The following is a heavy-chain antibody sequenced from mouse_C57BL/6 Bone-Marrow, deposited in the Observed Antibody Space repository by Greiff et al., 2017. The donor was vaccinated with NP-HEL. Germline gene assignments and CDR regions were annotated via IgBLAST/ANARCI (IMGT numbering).Heavy chain of an antibody. J-gene: IGHJ2*01. CDR1: GYAFSSYW. Sequence: QVQLKQSGAELVKPGASVKISCKASGYAFSSYWMNWVKQRPGKGLEWIGQIYPGDGDTNYNGKFKGKATLTADKSSSTAYMQLSSLTSEDSAVYCCAGGLRPPSYFDYWGQGTTLTVSS. D-gene: IGHD2-4*01. CDR2: IYPGDGDT. V-gene: IGHV1-80*01. CDR3: AGGLRPPSYFDY.